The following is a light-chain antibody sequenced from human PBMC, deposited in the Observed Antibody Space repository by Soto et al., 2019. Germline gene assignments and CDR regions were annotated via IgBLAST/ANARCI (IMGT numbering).Light chain of an antibody. J-gene: IGLJ2*01. CDR3: CSYAGSSTLV. Sequence: QSALTQPASVSGSPGQSITISCTGTSSDVGSYNLVSWYQQHPGKAPELMIYEGSKQPSGVSNRFSGSKSGNTASLTISGLQAEDEADYYCCSYAGSSTLVFGGGTKLTVL. CDR1: SSDVGSYNL. V-gene: IGLV2-23*01. CDR2: EGS.